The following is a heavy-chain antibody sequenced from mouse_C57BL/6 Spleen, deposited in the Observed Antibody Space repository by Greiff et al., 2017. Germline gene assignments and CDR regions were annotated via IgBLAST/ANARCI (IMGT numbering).Heavy chain of an antibody. CDR2: IDPSDSET. CDR1: GYTFTSYW. CDR3: ARGGTQGSSPFAY. V-gene: IGHV1-52*01. Sequence: QVQLKQPGAELVRPGSSVKLSCKASGYTFTSYWIHWVKQRPIQGLEWIGNIDPSDSETHYNQKFKDKATLTVDKSSSTAYMQLSSLTSEDSAVYYCARGGTQGSSPFAYWGQGTLVTVSA. J-gene: IGHJ3*01. D-gene: IGHD1-1*01.